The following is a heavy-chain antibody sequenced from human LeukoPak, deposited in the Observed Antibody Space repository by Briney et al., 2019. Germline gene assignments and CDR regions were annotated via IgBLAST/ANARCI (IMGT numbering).Heavy chain of an antibody. D-gene: IGHD7-27*01. CDR3: ARGPPNWGYDY. J-gene: IGHJ4*02. V-gene: IGHV1-8*01. CDR2: MSPNSGDT. Sequence: ASVKVSCKASGYTFTSYDFNWVRQAAGQRPEWMGWMSPNSGDTGYAQKFQDRVTMTRNTSISTAYMELSSLRSDDTAAYYCARGPPNWGYDYWGPGTLVTVSS. CDR1: GYTFTSYD.